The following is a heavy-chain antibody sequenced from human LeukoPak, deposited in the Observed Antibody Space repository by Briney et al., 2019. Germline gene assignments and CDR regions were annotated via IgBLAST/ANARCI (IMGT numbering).Heavy chain of an antibody. Sequence: GGSLRLSCVASGFTFSSYWATWVRQAPGKGLEWVANIKQDGSEKYYVDSVKGRFTISRDNAKNSLYLQMNSLRAEDTAVYYCARWEKTTVTPGLDYWGQGTLVTVSS. J-gene: IGHJ4*02. CDR3: ARWEKTTVTPGLDY. CDR1: GFTFSSYW. CDR2: IKQDGSEK. V-gene: IGHV3-7*01. D-gene: IGHD4-17*01.